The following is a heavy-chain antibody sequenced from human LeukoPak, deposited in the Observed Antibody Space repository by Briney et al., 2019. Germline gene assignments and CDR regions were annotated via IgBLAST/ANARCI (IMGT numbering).Heavy chain of an antibody. Sequence: GGSLRLSCTASGFTFSNFGMSWVHQAPGKGLEWVSTISGSAGSTHYADSVKGRFTISRDTSKNMLYLQMTSLRAEGTALYYCAKGSTFGDLNYFDSWGQGALVSVSS. V-gene: IGHV3-23*01. J-gene: IGHJ4*02. CDR2: ISGSAGST. CDR1: GFTFSNFG. CDR3: AKGSTFGDLNYFDS. D-gene: IGHD4-17*01.